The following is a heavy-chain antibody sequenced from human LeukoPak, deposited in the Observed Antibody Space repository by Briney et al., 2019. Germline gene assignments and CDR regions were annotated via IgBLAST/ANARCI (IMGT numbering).Heavy chain of an antibody. CDR3: ARRGDGGRSFDY. CDR1: GFTFSSYA. D-gene: IGHD4-23*01. V-gene: IGHV3-30*14. CDR2: ISYDGSNG. Sequence: GGSLRLSCAASGFTFSSYAMHWVRQAPGRGLEWVTVISYDGSNGYYAGSVKGRFTISRDNSKNTLYLQMNSLRAEDTAVYYCARRGDGGRSFDYWGQGTLVTVSS. J-gene: IGHJ4*02.